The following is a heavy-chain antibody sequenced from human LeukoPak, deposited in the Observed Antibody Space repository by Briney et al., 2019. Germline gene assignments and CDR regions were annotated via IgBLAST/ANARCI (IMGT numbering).Heavy chain of an antibody. Sequence: ASVKVSCKVSGYTLTELSMHWVRQAPGKGLEWMGWIGPYNGNTNSAQKVQGRVTMTTDTSTSTAYMELRSLRSDDTAVYYCARGHIGVPFDYWGQGTLVTVSS. CDR1: GYTLTELS. CDR3: ARGHIGVPFDY. CDR2: IGPYNGNT. J-gene: IGHJ4*02. V-gene: IGHV1-18*01. D-gene: IGHD3-10*01.